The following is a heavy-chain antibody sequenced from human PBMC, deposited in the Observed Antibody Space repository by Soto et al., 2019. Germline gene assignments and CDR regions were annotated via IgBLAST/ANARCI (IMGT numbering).Heavy chain of an antibody. CDR1: GGSISSGAHF. V-gene: IGHV4-31*03. CDR3: AKSVTQRGEYSDGLLDS. D-gene: IGHD5-18*01. CDR2: IYYSGST. Sequence: SETLSLTCTISGGSISSGAHFWSWIRQHPVKGLEWIGYIYYSGSTYYNPSLKTRVTISMDTSKNQFSLNLSSVTAADTAVYYCAKSVTQRGEYSDGLLDSWGQGIRITVSS. J-gene: IGHJ4*02.